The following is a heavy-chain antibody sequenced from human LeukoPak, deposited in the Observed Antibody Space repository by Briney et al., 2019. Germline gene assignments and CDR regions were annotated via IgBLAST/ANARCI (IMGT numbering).Heavy chain of an antibody. CDR3: ASVRSGWFDP. Sequence: ASVKVSCKASGYTFSTYYVHWVRQAPGQGLEWMGMIIPSDGFTSYAQKFQGRVTMTRDMSTSTVYMELCSLRSDDTAVYYCASVRSGWFDPWGQGTLVTVSS. J-gene: IGHJ5*02. V-gene: IGHV1-46*01. D-gene: IGHD3-10*01. CDR2: IIPSDGFT. CDR1: GYTFSTYY.